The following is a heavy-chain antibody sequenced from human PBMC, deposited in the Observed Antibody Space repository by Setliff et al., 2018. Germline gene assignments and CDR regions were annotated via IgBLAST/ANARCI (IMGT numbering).Heavy chain of an antibody. CDR3: SRGDCSGGPCDTDVYYHYMDV. Sequence: GESLTLSCSASGFTFGAYSMNWVRQAPGKGLEWVSSIDISSRHRFYAASVRDRFTISRDNAKNILYLQMNSLRGEDTAVYYCSRGDCSGGPCDTDVYYHYMDVWGKGTTVTVSS. J-gene: IGHJ6*03. CDR1: GFTFGAYS. D-gene: IGHD2-15*01. CDR2: IDISSRHR. V-gene: IGHV3-21*01.